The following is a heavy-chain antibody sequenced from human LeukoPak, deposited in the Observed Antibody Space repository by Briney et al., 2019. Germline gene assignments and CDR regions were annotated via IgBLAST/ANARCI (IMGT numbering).Heavy chain of an antibody. Sequence: ASVKVSCKASGYTFTGYYMHWVRQAPGQGLEWMGWINPNSGGTNYAQKFQGRVTMTRDTSISTAYMELSRLRSDDTAVYYCARVEIVVVPAATRLFDYWGQGTLVTVSS. CDR3: ARVEIVVVPAATRLFDY. D-gene: IGHD2-2*01. V-gene: IGHV1-2*02. J-gene: IGHJ4*02. CDR2: INPNSGGT. CDR1: GYTFTGYY.